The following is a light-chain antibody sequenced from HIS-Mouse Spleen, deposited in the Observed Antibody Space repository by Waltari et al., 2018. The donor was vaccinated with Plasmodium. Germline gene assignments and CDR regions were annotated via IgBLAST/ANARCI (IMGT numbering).Light chain of an antibody. CDR3: CSYAGSSTFVV. CDR2: EGS. J-gene: IGLJ2*01. V-gene: IGLV2-23*03. CDR1: SSDVGSYNL. Sequence: QSALTQPASVSGSPGQSIPISFTGTSSDVGSYNLVSWYQQHPGKAPKLMIYEGSKRPSGVSNRFSGSKSGNTASLTISGLQAEDEADYYCCSYAGSSTFVVFGGGTK.